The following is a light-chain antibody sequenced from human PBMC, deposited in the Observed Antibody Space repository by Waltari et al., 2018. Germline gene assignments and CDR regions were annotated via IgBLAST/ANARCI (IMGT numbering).Light chain of an antibody. CDR3: CSYAGTSNLV. CDR1: SSDVGTYNL. J-gene: IGLJ3*02. CDR2: EVN. V-gene: IGLV2-23*02. Sequence: QSALTQPASVSGSPGQSITISCTGTSSDVGTYNLVSWYQQHPGKAPKVMIYEVNKRPSGVSNRFSGSKSGNTASLTISGLQAEDEADYYCCSYAGTSNLVFGVGTKLTVL.